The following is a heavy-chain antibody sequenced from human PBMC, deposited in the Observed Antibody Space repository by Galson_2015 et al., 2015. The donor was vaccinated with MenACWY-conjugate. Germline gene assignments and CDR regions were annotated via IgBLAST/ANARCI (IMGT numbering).Heavy chain of an antibody. V-gene: IGHV3-21*01. CDR3: ARDYGDLHDAFDI. D-gene: IGHD4-17*01. CDR1: GFTFSSYS. J-gene: IGHJ3*02. CDR2: ISSSSSYI. Sequence: SLRLSCAASGFTFSSYSMNWVRQAPGKGLEWVSSISSSSSYIYYADSVKGRFTISRDYAKNSLYLQMNSLRAEDTAVYYCARDYGDLHDAFDIWGQGTMVTVSS.